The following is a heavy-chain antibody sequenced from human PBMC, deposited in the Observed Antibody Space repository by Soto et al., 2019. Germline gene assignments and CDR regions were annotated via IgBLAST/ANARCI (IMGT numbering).Heavy chain of an antibody. CDR3: ARHQGDYVSLDY. V-gene: IGHV4-39*01. CDR2: IHYSGST. CDR1: GGSISSYPYY. J-gene: IGHJ4*02. Sequence: SETLSLTCTVSGGSISSYPYYWGWIRQPPGKGLEWIATIHYSGSTYYNPSLESRVTISADTSKNQFSLKLDSVTAADTAVYYCARHQGDYVSLDYWGQGTLVTVS. D-gene: IGHD4-17*01.